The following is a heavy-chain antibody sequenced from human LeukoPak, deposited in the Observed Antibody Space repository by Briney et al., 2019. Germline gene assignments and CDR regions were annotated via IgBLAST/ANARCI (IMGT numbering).Heavy chain of an antibody. D-gene: IGHD2-2*01. Sequence: ASVKVSCKASGYTFTGYYMHWVRQAPGQGLEWMGWINPYSGGTKYAQKFQGRVTMTRDTSISTAYMELSRLTSDDTAVYYCAREASEPSSLRDYWGQGTLVTVS. V-gene: IGHV1-2*02. CDR3: AREASEPSSLRDY. CDR1: GYTFTGYY. J-gene: IGHJ4*02. CDR2: INPYSGGT.